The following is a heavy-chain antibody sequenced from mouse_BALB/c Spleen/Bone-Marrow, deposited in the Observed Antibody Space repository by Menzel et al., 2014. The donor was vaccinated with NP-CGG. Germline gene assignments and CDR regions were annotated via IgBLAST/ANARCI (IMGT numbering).Heavy chain of an antibody. Sequence: DVKLQESGAELVKPGASVKLSCTASGFNIKDTYMHWVKQRPEQGLEWIGRIDPANGNTKYDPKFQGKATITADTSSNTAYQQLSSLTSEDTAVYYCARVKLWSYAMDYWGQGTSVTVSS. D-gene: IGHD1-1*02. CDR3: ARVKLWSYAMDY. J-gene: IGHJ4*01. V-gene: IGHV14-3*02. CDR1: GFNIKDTY. CDR2: IDPANGNT.